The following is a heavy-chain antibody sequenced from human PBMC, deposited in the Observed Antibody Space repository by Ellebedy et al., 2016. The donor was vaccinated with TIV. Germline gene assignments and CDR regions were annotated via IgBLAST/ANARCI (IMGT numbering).Heavy chain of an antibody. CDR3: ARDLMATIRMNYYYGMDV. CDR1: GGTFSSYA. D-gene: IGHD5-24*01. V-gene: IGHV1-69*13. Sequence: ASVKVSCKASGGTFSSYAISWVRQAPGQGLEWMGGIIPIFGTANYAQKFQGRVTITADESTSTAYMELSSLRSEDTAVYYCARDLMATIRMNYYYGMDVWGQGTTVTVSS. CDR2: IIPIFGTA. J-gene: IGHJ6*02.